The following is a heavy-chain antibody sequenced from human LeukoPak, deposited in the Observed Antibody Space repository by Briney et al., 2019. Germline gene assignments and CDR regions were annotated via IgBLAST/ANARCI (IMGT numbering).Heavy chain of an antibody. CDR2: IYSGGST. J-gene: IGHJ4*02. CDR1: GFTVSSNY. V-gene: IGHV3-53*01. CDR3: AREEAAGPIDY. Sequence: GGSLRLSCAASGFTVSSNYMSWVRQAPGKGLEWVSVIYSGGSTYYADSVKGRFTISRDNSKNTLYLQMNSLRAEDTAVYYCAREEAAGPIDYWGQGTLVTVSS. D-gene: IGHD6-13*01.